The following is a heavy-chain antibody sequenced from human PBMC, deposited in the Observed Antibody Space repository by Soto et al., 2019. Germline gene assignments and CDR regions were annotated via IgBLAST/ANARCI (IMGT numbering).Heavy chain of an antibody. D-gene: IGHD3-3*01. CDR1: GGTFSSYA. V-gene: IGHV1-69*13. CDR3: AGDDFWSGYEPTYYYYYGMDV. Sequence: SVKVSCKASGGTFSSYAISWVRQAPGQGLEWMGGIIPIFGTANYAQKFQGRVTITADESTSTAYMELSSLRSEDTAVYYCAGDDFWSGYEPTYYYYYGMDVWGQGTTVTVSS. J-gene: IGHJ6*02. CDR2: IIPIFGTA.